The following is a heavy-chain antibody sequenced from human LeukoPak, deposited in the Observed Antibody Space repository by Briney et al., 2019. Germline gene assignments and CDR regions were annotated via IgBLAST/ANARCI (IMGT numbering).Heavy chain of an antibody. CDR3: ARGTYCSSTSCYWGSRNWFDP. V-gene: IGHV4-34*01. J-gene: IGHJ5*02. CDR1: GGSFSGYY. D-gene: IGHD2-2*01. CDR2: INHSGST. Sequence: PSETLSLTCAVYGGSFSGYYWSWIRQPPGKGLEWIGEINHSGSTNYNPSLKSRVTISVDTSKNQCSLKLSSVTAADTAVYYCARGTYCSSTSCYWGSRNWFDPWGQGTLVTVSS.